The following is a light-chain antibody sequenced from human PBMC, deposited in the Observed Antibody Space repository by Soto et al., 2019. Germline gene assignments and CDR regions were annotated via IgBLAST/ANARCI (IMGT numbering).Light chain of an antibody. V-gene: IGKV4-1*01. Sequence: DIVMTQSPDSLAVSLGERATINCKSSQTVLYSSNNKNYLAWYLQKPGQPPKLLIYWASTRESGVPDRFSGSGSGTDCTLPIRSMQAEDVAVYYCQEYYSTPQTFGQGTKLEIK. CDR2: WAS. CDR1: QTVLYSSNNKNY. CDR3: QEYYSTPQT. J-gene: IGKJ2*01.